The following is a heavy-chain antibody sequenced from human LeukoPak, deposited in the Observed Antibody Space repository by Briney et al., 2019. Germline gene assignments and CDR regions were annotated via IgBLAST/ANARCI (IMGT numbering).Heavy chain of an antibody. CDR2: IWYDGSNK. J-gene: IGHJ6*03. D-gene: IGHD2-21*01. Sequence: PGGSLRLSCAASGFAFSSYGMHWVRQAPGKGLEWVAVIWYDGSNKYYADSVKGRFTISRDNSKNTLYLQINSLRAEDTAVYYCAKGYGGDAVPYYYYYMDVWGKGTTVTVSS. V-gene: IGHV3-33*06. CDR3: AKGYGGDAVPYYYYYMDV. CDR1: GFAFSSYG.